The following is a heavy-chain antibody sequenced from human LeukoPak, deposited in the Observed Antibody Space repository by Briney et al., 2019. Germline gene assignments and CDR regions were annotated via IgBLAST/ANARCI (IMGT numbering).Heavy chain of an antibody. Sequence: SETLSLTCSVSGGSISSLYWSWIRQPPGKGLEWIGYIYYTGSTNYNPSLKSRVTMFVDMSKNQFSLRLSSVTAADTAVYYWARHRAYSSSTPFDYWGQGTLVTVSS. CDR3: ARHRAYSSSTPFDY. CDR2: IYYTGST. CDR1: GGSISSLY. J-gene: IGHJ4*02. V-gene: IGHV4-59*08. D-gene: IGHD6-6*01.